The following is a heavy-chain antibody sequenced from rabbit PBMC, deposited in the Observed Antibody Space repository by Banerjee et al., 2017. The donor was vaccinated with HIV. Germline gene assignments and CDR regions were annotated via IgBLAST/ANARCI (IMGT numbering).Heavy chain of an antibody. J-gene: IGHJ4*01. D-gene: IGHD4-1*01. V-gene: IGHV1S40*01. Sequence: QSLEESGGDLVKPGASLTLTCTASGFSLSIYEMCWVRQAPGKGLEWIACIHAGDSGTTYYASWAKGRVTISKTSSTTVTLQMTSLTAADTATYFCARDLAGVIGWNFDLWGPGTLVTVS. CDR1: GFSLSIYE. CDR2: IHAGDSGTT. CDR3: ARDLAGVIGWNFDL.